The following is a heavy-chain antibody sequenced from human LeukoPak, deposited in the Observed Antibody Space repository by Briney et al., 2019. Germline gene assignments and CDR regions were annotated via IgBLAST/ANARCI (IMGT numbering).Heavy chain of an antibody. D-gene: IGHD3-22*01. V-gene: IGHV3-11*04. Sequence: KPGGSLRLSCVGAGFPFSDFHMSWIRQAPGKGLEWVSYITSGGGFKYYADSVKGRFSISRADSKNSVFLQMNSLRVEDTAVYYCARVRPGSSGSYYRTSWGQGTLVTVSS. CDR3: ARVRPGSSGSYYRTS. CDR1: GFPFSDFH. J-gene: IGHJ4*02. CDR2: ITSGGGFK.